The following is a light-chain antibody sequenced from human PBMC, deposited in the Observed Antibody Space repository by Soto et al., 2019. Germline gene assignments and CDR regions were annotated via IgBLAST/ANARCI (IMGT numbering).Light chain of an antibody. J-gene: IGKJ1*01. CDR3: HQRQSWPRT. CDR1: QDVSSN. Sequence: ATLSVSPGERATLSCRASQDVSSNLAWYQQKPGQAPSLLIYLTSNRAAGIPARFSGSGSETDFTLTISDVEPEDFAVYYCHQRQSWPRTFGQGTKVDIK. CDR2: LTS. V-gene: IGKV3-11*01.